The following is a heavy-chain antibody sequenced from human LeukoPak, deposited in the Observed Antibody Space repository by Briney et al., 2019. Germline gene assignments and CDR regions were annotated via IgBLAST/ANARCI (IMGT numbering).Heavy chain of an antibody. J-gene: IGHJ6*02. D-gene: IGHD2-2*01. CDR3: ARRKVVSAYYYGMDV. Sequence: GGSLRLSCAASGFTVNRQYMSWVRQAPGKGLEWVSVIYTGGTTYYADSVKGRFTISRDNAKSTLYLQMNSLRAEDTAVYYCARRKVVSAYYYGMDVWGQGTTVTVSS. CDR2: IYTGGTT. V-gene: IGHV3-66*01. CDR1: GFTVNRQY.